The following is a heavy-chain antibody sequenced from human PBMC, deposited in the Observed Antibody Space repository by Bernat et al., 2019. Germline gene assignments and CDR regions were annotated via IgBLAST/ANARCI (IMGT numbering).Heavy chain of an antibody. CDR2: TIPIFGTA. V-gene: IGHV1-69*06. Sequence: QVQLVQSGAEVKKPGSSVKVSCKASGGTFSSYAISWVRQAPGQGLEWMGGTIPIFGTANYAQKFQGRVTITADKSTSTAYMELSSLRSEDTAVYYCARGLNGIGRTGEWLYYYYYYMDVWGKGTTVTVSS. CDR3: ARGLNGIGRTGEWLYYYYYYMDV. CDR1: GGTFSSYA. J-gene: IGHJ6*03. D-gene: IGHD3-3*01.